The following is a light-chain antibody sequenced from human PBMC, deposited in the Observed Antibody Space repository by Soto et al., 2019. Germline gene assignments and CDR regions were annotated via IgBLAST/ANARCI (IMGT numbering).Light chain of an antibody. J-gene: IGLJ1*01. Sequence: QAVLPQSPSAAWSPGHLVTISCTGTSSDVGGFQYVSWYQQHPGKAPKVMIYEVSQRPSGVPDRFSGSKSGNTASLTVSGLQAEDEADYYCSSYTDTTTFVFGTGTKVTVL. CDR2: EVS. CDR1: SSDVGGFQY. CDR3: SSYTDTTTFV. V-gene: IGLV2-8*01.